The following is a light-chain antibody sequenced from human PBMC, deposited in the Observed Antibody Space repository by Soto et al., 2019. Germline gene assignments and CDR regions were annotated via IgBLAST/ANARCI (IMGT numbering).Light chain of an antibody. Sequence: EVVLTQSPGTLSLSPGERATLSCRASQSVSNNYFAWYQQKPGQAPRLLIFGSSDRATGIPDRFSGSGSGTDFTLTISRLEAEDFAVYYCQQYGISPPYTFVHGTKMEIK. V-gene: IGKV3-20*01. CDR1: QSVSNNY. CDR3: QQYGISPPYT. CDR2: GSS. J-gene: IGKJ2*01.